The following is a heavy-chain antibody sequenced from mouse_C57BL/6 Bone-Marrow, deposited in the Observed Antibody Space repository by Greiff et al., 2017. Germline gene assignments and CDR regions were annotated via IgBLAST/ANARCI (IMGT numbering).Heavy chain of an antibody. CDR1: GYTFTDYY. J-gene: IGHJ4*01. Sequence: EVQLQQSGPELVKPGASVKISCKASGYTFTDYYMNWVKQSHGKSLEWIGDINPNNGGASYNQKIKGEATLNVDKSSSTAYMELRSLTSEDSSVYYCARSNIYAMDYWGQGTSVTVSS. CDR3: ARSNIYAMDY. V-gene: IGHV1-26*01. CDR2: INPNNGGA.